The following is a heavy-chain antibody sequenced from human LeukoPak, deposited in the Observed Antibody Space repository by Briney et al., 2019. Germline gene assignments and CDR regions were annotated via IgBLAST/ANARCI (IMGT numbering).Heavy chain of an antibody. V-gene: IGHV4-34*01. CDR1: GGSFSGYY. Sequence: SETPPLTCAAYGGSFSGYYWSCVRQPPPKGLEWIGDTNHSGSTNYTPSLKSRATISVDTSKNQFSLKLSSVTAADTAVYYCARGLSGNDYWGQGTLVTVSS. CDR2: TNHSGST. CDR3: ARGLSGNDY. D-gene: IGHD2-15*01. J-gene: IGHJ4*02.